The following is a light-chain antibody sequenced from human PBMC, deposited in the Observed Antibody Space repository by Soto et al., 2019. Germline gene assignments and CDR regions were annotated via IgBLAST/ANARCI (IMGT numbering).Light chain of an antibody. CDR2: EVS. V-gene: IGLV2-14*01. Sequence: QSVLTQPASVSGSPGQSITISCTGTSSDVGGYKDVSWYQHHPGKAPKLIIYEVSNRPSGVSNRFSGSKSGNTASLTISGLQDEDEADYYCSSDTGTSTRYVFGSGTKLTVL. CDR3: SSDTGTSTRYV. CDR1: SSDVGGYKD. J-gene: IGLJ1*01.